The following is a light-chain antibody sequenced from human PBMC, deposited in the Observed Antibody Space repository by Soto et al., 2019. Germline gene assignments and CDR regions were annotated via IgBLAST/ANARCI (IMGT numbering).Light chain of an antibody. CDR3: QQYGTSPLT. CDR1: QTVSNNY. Sequence: EIVLTQSPGTLSFSAGEGASLSCRASQTVSNNYLAWYQQKPDQAPRLLIFGASTRATGIPDRFSGSGSGTDFTLSITRLEPEDFAVYYCQQYGTSPLTFGGGARLEVK. V-gene: IGKV3-20*01. J-gene: IGKJ4*01. CDR2: GAS.